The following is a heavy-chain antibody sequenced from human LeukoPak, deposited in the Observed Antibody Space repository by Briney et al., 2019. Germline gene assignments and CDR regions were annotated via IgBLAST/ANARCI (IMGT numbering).Heavy chain of an antibody. D-gene: IGHD3-10*01. Sequence: GASVKVSCKASGYTFTSYAMHWVRQAPGQRLEWMGWTNAGNGNTKYSQKFQGRVTITRDTSASTAYMELSSLRSEDTAVYYCAGFMVRGPLYYWGQGTLVTVSS. J-gene: IGHJ4*02. CDR2: TNAGNGNT. V-gene: IGHV1-3*01. CDR1: GYTFTSYA. CDR3: AGFMVRGPLYY.